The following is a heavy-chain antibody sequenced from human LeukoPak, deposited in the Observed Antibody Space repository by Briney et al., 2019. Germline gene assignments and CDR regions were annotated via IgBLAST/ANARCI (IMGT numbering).Heavy chain of an antibody. CDR2: IKQDGSEK. Sequence: GGSLRLSCAASGFTFSSYWMSWVCQAPGKGLEWVANIKQDGSEKYYVDSVKGRFTISRDNAKNSLYLQMNSLRAEDTAVYYCARDRIVGATVAFDIWGQGTMVTVSS. D-gene: IGHD1-26*01. V-gene: IGHV3-7*01. CDR1: GFTFSSYW. J-gene: IGHJ3*02. CDR3: ARDRIVGATVAFDI.